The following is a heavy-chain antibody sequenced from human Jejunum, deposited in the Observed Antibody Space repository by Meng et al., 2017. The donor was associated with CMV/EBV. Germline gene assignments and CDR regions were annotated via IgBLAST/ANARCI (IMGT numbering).Heavy chain of an antibody. CDR3: AHRPKSATTFDY. Sequence: CTCSGFSLTNTRVGVGWIRQPPGKALEWLALIYWDDDKRYSPSLKNRLTITKHTSQNQVVLTMTNMDPVDTATYYCAHRPKSATTFDYWGQGTLVTVSS. V-gene: IGHV2-5*02. CDR2: IYWDDDK. J-gene: IGHJ4*02. CDR1: GFSLTNTRVG. D-gene: IGHD1-7*01.